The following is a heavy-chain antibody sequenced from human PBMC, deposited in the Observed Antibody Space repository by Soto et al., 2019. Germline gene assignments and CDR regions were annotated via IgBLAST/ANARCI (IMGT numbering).Heavy chain of an antibody. J-gene: IGHJ4*02. D-gene: IGHD3-10*01. V-gene: IGHV2-5*02. Sequence: QITLKESGPTLVKPTQTLTLTCTISGFSLSTSGVGVGWSRQPPGKALDWLALTYWDGDKRYSPSLKSRLTXXXXXXXXXXXXXXXXXXXVDTATYXCVRLLWFGELTWGQGTLVTVSS. CDR2: TYWDGDK. CDR1: GFSLSTSGVG. CDR3: VRLLWFGELT.